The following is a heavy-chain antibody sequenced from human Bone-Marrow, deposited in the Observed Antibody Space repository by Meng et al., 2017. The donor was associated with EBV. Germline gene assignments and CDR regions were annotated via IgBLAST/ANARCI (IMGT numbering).Heavy chain of an antibody. V-gene: IGHV4-61*01. CDR3: ARATSGWVEIYY. CDR1: GGSVSSGSYY. CDR2: IYYSGST. D-gene: IGHD6-19*01. J-gene: IGHJ4*02. Sequence: VQLQGAGPGLVKPSGTLSLTCPGPGGSVSSGSYYWSWIRQPPGKGLEWIGYIYYSGSTNYNPSLKSRVTISVDTSKNQFSLKLSSVTAADTAVYYCARATSGWVEIYYWGQGTLVTVSS.